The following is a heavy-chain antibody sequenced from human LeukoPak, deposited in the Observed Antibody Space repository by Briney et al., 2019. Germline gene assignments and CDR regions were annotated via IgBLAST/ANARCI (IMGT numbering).Heavy chain of an antibody. CDR3: ARDGDPGGWSRFDP. D-gene: IGHD4-17*01. CDR2: INPNSGGT. J-gene: IGHJ5*02. V-gene: IGHV1-2*02. Sequence: ASVKVSCKASGYTFTGYYMHWVRQAPGQGLEWMGWINPNSGGTNYAQKFQGRVTMTRDTSISTAYMELSRLRSDATAVYYCARDGDPGGWSRFDPWGQGTLVTVSS. CDR1: GYTFTGYY.